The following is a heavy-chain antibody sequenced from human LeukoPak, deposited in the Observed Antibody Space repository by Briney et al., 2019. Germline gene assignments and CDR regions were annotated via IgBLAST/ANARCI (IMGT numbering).Heavy chain of an antibody. D-gene: IGHD3-22*01. Sequence: KPSETLSLTCAVSGGSISSSNWWSWIRQPPGKGLEWIGYIYYSGSTNYNPSLKSRVTISVDTSKNQFSLKLSSVTAADTAVYYCASYSYYYDSSGYFDYWGQGTLVTVSS. CDR2: IYYSGST. V-gene: IGHV4-61*01. J-gene: IGHJ4*02. CDR3: ASYSYYYDSSGYFDY. CDR1: GGSISSSNW.